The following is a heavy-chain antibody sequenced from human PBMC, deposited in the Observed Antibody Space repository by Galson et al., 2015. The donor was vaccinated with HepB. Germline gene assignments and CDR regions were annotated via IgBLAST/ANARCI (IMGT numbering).Heavy chain of an antibody. CDR1: GYTFISYA. Sequence: SVKVSCKASGYTFISYAMHWVRQAPGQGLEWLGWINAGNGKTKYSQKFQGRVTITRDTSASTAYMELSSLRFEDTAVYYCARDGIFGAALSFDYWGQGSLVTVSS. V-gene: IGHV1-3*01. CDR2: INAGNGKT. J-gene: IGHJ4*02. D-gene: IGHD2-15*01. CDR3: ARDGIFGAALSFDY.